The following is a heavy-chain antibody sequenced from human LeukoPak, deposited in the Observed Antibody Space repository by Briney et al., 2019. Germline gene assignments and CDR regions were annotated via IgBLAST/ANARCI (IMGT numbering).Heavy chain of an antibody. D-gene: IGHD2-15*01. CDR1: GFTFSSSA. CDR3: AKQLGYCSDGSCYFPY. J-gene: IGHJ4*02. V-gene: IGHV3-23*01. Sequence: GGSLRLSCAASGFTFSSSAMSWVREAPGKGLEWVSAIRNNGGYAYCADSVQGPFTISRDNSKSTLCLQMNSLRAEDTAVYYCAKQLGYCSDGSCYFPYWGQGTLVTVSS. CDR2: IRNNGGYA.